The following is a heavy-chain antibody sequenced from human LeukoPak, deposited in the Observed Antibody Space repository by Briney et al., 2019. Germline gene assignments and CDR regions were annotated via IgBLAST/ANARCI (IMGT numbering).Heavy chain of an antibody. V-gene: IGHV3-33*01. CDR3: AREITTHASFDY. Sequence: PGGSLRLSCAASGFTFSSYGMHWVRQAPGKGLGWVAVIWYDGSNKYYADSVKGRFTISRDNSKNTLYLQMNSLRAEDTAVYYCAREITTHASFDYWAREPWSPSPQ. J-gene: IGHJ4*02. CDR2: IWYDGSNK. CDR1: GFTFSSYG. D-gene: IGHD3-3*01.